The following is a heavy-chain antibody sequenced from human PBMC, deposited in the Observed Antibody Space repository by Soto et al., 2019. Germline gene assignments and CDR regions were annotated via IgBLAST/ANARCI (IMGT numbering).Heavy chain of an antibody. CDR2: INPNRGGT. Sequence: QVQLVQSGAEVKKPGASVKVSCKASGYTFTGYYMHWVRQAPGQGLEWMGWINPNRGGTNYAQKFQGRVTMTRDTSISTAFMELSRLRSDDTAVYYCARDRRLGEWELLVLGDYYYYGMAVGGQGTTVTVSS. V-gene: IGHV1-2*02. CDR1: GYTFTGYY. D-gene: IGHD1-26*01. CDR3: ARDRRLGEWELLVLGDYYYYGMAV. J-gene: IGHJ6*02.